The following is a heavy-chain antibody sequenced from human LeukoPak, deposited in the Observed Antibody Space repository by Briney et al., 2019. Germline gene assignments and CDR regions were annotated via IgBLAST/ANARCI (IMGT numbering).Heavy chain of an antibody. CDR3: AKGTFAVDI. CDR2: ISDDGAFK. J-gene: IGHJ3*02. CDR1: GFTFSTYP. Sequence: GGSLRLSCAASGFTFSTYPMHWVRQAPGEGLEWVAVISDDGAFKYYADFVKGRFTISRDNSKNTLYLQMNSLRAEDTAVYYCAKGTFAVDIWGQGTMVTVSS. D-gene: IGHD3-10*01. V-gene: IGHV3-30-3*01.